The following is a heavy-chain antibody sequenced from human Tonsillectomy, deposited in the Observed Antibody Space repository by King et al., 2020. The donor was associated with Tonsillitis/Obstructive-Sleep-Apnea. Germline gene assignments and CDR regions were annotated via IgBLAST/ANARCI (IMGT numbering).Heavy chain of an antibody. CDR1: GFSFSSYV. Sequence: VQLVESGGGLVQPGGSLRLSCAASGFSFSSYVMSWVRQAPGQGLDWVSAISTSGGSTYYADAVKGRFTISRDSSNNARYLPMNSLTTEDTALYYCARVPHGSNPSCHRVDYWGQGTLVTVSS. CDR2: ISTSGGST. V-gene: IGHV3-23*04. J-gene: IGHJ4*02. CDR3: ARVPHGSNPSCHRVDY. D-gene: IGHD2-2*01.